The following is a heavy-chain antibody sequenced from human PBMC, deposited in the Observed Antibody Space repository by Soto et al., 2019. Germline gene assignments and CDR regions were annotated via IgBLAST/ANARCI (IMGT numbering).Heavy chain of an antibody. V-gene: IGHV4-34*01. D-gene: IGHD1-7*01. CDR1: GGSFSCYY. J-gene: IGHJ5*02. CDR2: INHSGST. Sequence: LSLTCAVYGGSFSCYYWSWIRQPPGKGLEWIGEINHSGSTNYNPSLKSRVTISVDTSKNQFSLKLSSVTAADTAVYYCASRWKISELQSYWFDPWGQGTLVTVSS. CDR3: ASRWKISELQSYWFDP.